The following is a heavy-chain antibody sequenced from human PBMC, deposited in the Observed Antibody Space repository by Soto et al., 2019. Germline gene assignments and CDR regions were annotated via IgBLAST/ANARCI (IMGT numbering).Heavy chain of an antibody. J-gene: IGHJ5*02. CDR2: IHHSGNT. D-gene: IGHD2-15*01. CDR3: ARTMLLGWFDP. Sequence: QLQLQESGSGLVKPSQTLSLTCAVSGGSISSDTYSWSWIRQPPGKGLEWVGYIHHSGNTYFNPSLKSRVTISVDRSKNQLSPKLTSVTAADTAVYYCARTMLLGWFDPWGQGTLVTVSS. CDR1: GGSISSDTYS. V-gene: IGHV4-30-2*01.